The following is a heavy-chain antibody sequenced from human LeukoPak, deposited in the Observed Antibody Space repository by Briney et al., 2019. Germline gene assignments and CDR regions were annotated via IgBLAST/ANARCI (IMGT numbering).Heavy chain of an antibody. V-gene: IGHV1-18*01. CDR2: LSGSNGYT. D-gene: IGHD1-1*01. CDR1: GYTFTSYG. J-gene: IGHJ6*03. Sequence: ASVKVSCKASGYTFTSYGISWVRQAPGQGLEWMGWLSGSNGYTKYAQKIQGRVTLTTDEPTRTAYMELRSLRSDDTAVYYCARGTEGGIDYYYMDVWGKGTTVTVSS. CDR3: ARGTEGGIDYYYMDV.